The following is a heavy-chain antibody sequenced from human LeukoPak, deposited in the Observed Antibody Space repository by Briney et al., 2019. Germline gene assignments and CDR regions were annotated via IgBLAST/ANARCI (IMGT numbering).Heavy chain of an antibody. CDR1: GFTFSSNG. CDR3: AKDGGTPNYYDSPDY. CDR2: IRYDGSNK. D-gene: IGHD3-22*01. J-gene: IGHJ4*02. Sequence: GGSLRLSCAASGFTFSSNGMHWVRQAPGKGLEWVAFIRYDGSNKYYADSVKGRFTISRDNSKNTLYLQMNSLRAEDAAVYYCAKDGGTPNYYDSPDYWGQGTLVTVSS. V-gene: IGHV3-30*02.